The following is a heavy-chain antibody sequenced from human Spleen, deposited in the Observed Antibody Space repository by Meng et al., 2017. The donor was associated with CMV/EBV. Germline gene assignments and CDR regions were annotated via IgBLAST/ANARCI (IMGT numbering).Heavy chain of an antibody. V-gene: IGHV4-34*01. CDR2: INHGGST. Sequence: LSLTCAVYGGSVSGCYGSWIRQVPEKGLGWIGEINHGGSTNYNPSLKSRVTISVDTSKNQFSLKLTSVTAADTAVYYCARGRVAFDPWGQGTLVTVSS. CDR3: ARGRVAFDP. J-gene: IGHJ5*02. CDR1: GGSVSGCY. D-gene: IGHD5/OR15-5a*01.